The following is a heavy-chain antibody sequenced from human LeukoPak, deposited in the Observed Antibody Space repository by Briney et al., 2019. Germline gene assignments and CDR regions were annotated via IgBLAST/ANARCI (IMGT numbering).Heavy chain of an antibody. CDR2: TFYRSKWYI. CDR3: ARVGGSYSYGMDV. D-gene: IGHD5-12*01. V-gene: IGHV6-1*01. Sequence: SQTLSLTCAISGDSVSSNSVARSWIRQSPSRGLEWLGRTFYRSKWYIDYAESVKSRISINPDTSKNQFSLQLNSVTPEDTAVYYCARVGGSYSYGMDVWGQGTTVTVSS. J-gene: IGHJ6*02. CDR1: GDSVSSNSVA.